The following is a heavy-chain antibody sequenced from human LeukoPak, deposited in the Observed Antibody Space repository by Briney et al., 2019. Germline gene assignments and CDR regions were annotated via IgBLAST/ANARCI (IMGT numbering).Heavy chain of an antibody. Sequence: SETLSLTCAVYGGSFSGYYWSWIRQTPGKGLEWIGEINHNGITNYNPSLKSRVTISIGTSKNQFSLKLTSVTAADTAMYYCARGLGARSGYGFDYWGQGTLVTVSS. J-gene: IGHJ4*02. CDR3: ARGLGARSGYGFDY. V-gene: IGHV4-34*01. CDR2: INHNGIT. D-gene: IGHD3-22*01. CDR1: GGSFSGYY.